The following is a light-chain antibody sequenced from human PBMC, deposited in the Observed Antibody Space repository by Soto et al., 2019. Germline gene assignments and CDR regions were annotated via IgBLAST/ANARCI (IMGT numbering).Light chain of an antibody. CDR1: TSNIGGNT. CDR3: AAWDASLNAVT. CDR2: SNN. J-gene: IGLJ2*01. Sequence: QSVLTQPPSASGTPGQRVTISCSGSTSNIGGNTVNWYQQLPGTAPKLLIYSNNQRPSGVPDRFSGSKSGTSASLAISRLQSEDDAAYYCAAWDASLNAVTFGGGTKLTVL. V-gene: IGLV1-44*01.